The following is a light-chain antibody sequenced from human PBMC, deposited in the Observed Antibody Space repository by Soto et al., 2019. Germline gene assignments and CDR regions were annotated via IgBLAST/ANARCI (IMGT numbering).Light chain of an antibody. Sequence: EIFMTESPAPLSVSPGERARLSLGASQSVSSNLAWHQQKPGQAPRILMYDASTRATGIPARFSGSGSGTEFTLTISSLQSEDFAVYYCQQYHNWPITFGQGTRLEIK. CDR2: DAS. CDR1: QSVSSN. V-gene: IGKV3-15*01. CDR3: QQYHNWPIT. J-gene: IGKJ5*01.